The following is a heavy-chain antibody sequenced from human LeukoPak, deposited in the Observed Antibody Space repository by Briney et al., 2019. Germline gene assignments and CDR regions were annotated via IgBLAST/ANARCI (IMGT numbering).Heavy chain of an antibody. D-gene: IGHD3-10*01. CDR1: GFTFSSST. CDR2: ISSTSSYM. Sequence: GGSLRLSCAASGFTFSSSTMNWVRQAPGKGLEWVSSISSTSSYMYYADSVKGRFTVSRDNAKNSLYLQMNSLRAEDTAVYYCATAPQLSGNWGLGTLVTVSS. V-gene: IGHV3-21*01. J-gene: IGHJ4*02. CDR3: ATAPQLSGN.